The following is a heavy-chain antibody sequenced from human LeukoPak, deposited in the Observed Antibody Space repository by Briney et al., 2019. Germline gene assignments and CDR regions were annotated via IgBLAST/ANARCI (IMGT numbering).Heavy chain of an antibody. D-gene: IGHD3-16*01. V-gene: IGHV3-30*01. CDR2: ISYDGSNK. J-gene: IGHJ4*02. CDR1: GFTFSSYA. Sequence: GGSLRLSCAASGFTFSSYAIHWVRQAPGKGLEWVAVISYDGSNKYYADSVKGRFTISRDNSKNTLYLQMTSLRAEDTAVYYCARDMSALYYFDFWGQGTPVTVSS. CDR3: ARDMSALYYFDF.